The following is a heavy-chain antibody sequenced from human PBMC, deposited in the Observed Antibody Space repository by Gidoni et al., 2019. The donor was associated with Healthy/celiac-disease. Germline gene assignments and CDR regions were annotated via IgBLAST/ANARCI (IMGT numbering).Heavy chain of an antibody. Sequence: QVQLVQSGAEVKKPGSSVKVSCKASGGTFSSYAISWVRQAPGQGLEWMGGIIPIFGTANYAQKFQGRVTITADESTSTAYMELSSLRSEDTAVYYCARDGVRYCSSTSCYFGYWGQGTLVTVSS. CDR1: GGTFSSYA. CDR3: ARDGVRYCSSTSCYFGY. CDR2: IIPIFGTA. V-gene: IGHV1-69*01. J-gene: IGHJ4*02. D-gene: IGHD2-2*01.